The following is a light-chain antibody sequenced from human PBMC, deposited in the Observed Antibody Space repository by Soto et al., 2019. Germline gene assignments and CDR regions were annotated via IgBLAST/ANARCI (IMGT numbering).Light chain of an antibody. CDR3: QQRFRTPYT. CDR2: STS. J-gene: IGKJ2*01. CDR1: QAINKN. Sequence: DIQMTQSPPSLSASVGERVTISCRASQAINKNLNWYQLKEGQAPKLLIYSTSEFQPGVPSRFSGSISETEFSLTFTGLQPDDSATYFCQQRFRTPYTFGQG. V-gene: IGKV1-39*01.